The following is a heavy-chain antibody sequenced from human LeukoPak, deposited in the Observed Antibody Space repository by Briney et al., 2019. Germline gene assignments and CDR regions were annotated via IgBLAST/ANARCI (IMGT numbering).Heavy chain of an antibody. J-gene: IGHJ4*02. V-gene: IGHV3-7*01. Sequence: SGGSLRLSCAASGFTFSSYWMSWVRQAPGKGLEWVANIKQDGTETYYVDSVKGRFTISRDNAKNSLYLQMNSLRAEDTAVYYCATDSSLECSGGSCDYWGQGTLVTVSS. CDR2: IKQDGTET. CDR1: GFTFSSYW. D-gene: IGHD2-15*01. CDR3: ATDSSLECSGGSCDY.